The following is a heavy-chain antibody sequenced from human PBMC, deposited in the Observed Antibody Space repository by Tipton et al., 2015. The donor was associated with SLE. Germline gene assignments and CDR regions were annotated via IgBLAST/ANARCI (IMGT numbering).Heavy chain of an antibody. V-gene: IGHV3-73*01. CDR2: IRGKANSYAT. J-gene: IGHJ4*02. Sequence: SLRLSCAASGFTFSGSAMHWVRQASGKGLEWVGRIRGKANSYATAYAASVKGRFTISRDDSKNTAYLQMNSLKTEDTAVYYCTRHINYYDSSGYYQYYFDYWGQGTLVTVSS. CDR3: TRHINYYDSSGYYQYYFDY. CDR1: GFTFSGSA. D-gene: IGHD3-22*01.